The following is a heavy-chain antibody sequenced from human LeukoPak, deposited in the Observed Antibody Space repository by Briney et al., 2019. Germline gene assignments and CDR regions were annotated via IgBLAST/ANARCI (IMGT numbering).Heavy chain of an antibody. D-gene: IGHD6-19*01. CDR1: GFTFSDYY. Sequence: PGGSLRLSCAASGFTFSDYYMSWIRRAPGKGLEWVSYISSSGSTIYYADSVKGRFTISRDNAKNSLYLQMNSLRAEDTAVYYCAGDDEAVAGHYVDYWGQGTLVTVSS. CDR3: AGDDEAVAGHYVDY. V-gene: IGHV3-11*01. J-gene: IGHJ4*02. CDR2: ISSSGSTI.